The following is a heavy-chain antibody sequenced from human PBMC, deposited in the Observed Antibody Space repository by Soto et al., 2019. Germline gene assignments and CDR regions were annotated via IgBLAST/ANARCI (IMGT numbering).Heavy chain of an antibody. V-gene: IGHV4-59*02. D-gene: IGHD3-22*01. CDR1: DGSGTGYY. CDR3: AGERLTGSGYFDF. CDR2: VYNTGSP. Sequence: PSETLSLTCTVSDGSGTGYYWSWIRQPPGKGLEWIGYVYNTGSPYYNPSLKSRVTLSVDASKNQFSLKLTSVTAADTAVYSCAGERLTGSGYFDFWGQGTLVTVSS. J-gene: IGHJ4*02.